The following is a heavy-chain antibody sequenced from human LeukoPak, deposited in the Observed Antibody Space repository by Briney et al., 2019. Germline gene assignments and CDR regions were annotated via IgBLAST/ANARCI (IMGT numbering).Heavy chain of an antibody. CDR1: GFTFDDYA. CDR2: ISWDGGST. CDR3: ATFQQWVNDAFDI. J-gene: IGHJ3*02. V-gene: IGHV3-43D*04. Sequence: PGGSLRLSCAASGFTFDDYAMHWVRQAPGKGLEWVSLISWDGGSTYYADSVKGRFTISRDNSKNSLYLQMNSLRAEDTALYYCATFQQWVNDAFDIWVQGTMVTVSS. D-gene: IGHD6-19*01.